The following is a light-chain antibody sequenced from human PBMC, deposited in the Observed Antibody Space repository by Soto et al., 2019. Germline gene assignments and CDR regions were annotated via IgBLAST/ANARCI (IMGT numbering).Light chain of an antibody. J-gene: IGKJ1*01. CDR2: DAS. CDR3: QQYSSYPGT. V-gene: IGKV1-5*01. Sequence: GDRVTITCRASQSINKWLAWYQQKPGKAPKLLIHDASSLESGVPSRFSGGGSGTEFTLTISSLLPDDFATYYCQQYSSYPGTFGQGTKVEIK. CDR1: QSINKW.